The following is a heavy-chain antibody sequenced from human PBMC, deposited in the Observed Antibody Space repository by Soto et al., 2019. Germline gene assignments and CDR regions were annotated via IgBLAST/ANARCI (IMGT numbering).Heavy chain of an antibody. Sequence: VQLVESGGVVVQPGGSLRLSCAASGFTFDDYTMHWVRQAPGKGLEWVSLISWDGGSTYYADSVKGRFTISRDNSKNSLYLEMNSLRTEDTALYYCAKGLAVAGSHDAFDIWGQGTMVTVSS. V-gene: IGHV3-43*01. J-gene: IGHJ3*02. CDR2: ISWDGGST. D-gene: IGHD6-19*01. CDR1: GFTFDDYT. CDR3: AKGLAVAGSHDAFDI.